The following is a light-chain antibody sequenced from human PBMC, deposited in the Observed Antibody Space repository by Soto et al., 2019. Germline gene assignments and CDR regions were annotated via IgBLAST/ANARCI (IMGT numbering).Light chain of an antibody. CDR2: GAS. J-gene: IGKJ5*01. V-gene: IGKV3-15*01. CDR3: QQHTDWPPIT. Sequence: EIGLTQSPGTLSLSPGGRATLSCRASQSVSSSYLAWYQQKPGQAPRLLIYGASTRATGIPARFSGSGSGTDFILTISSLQSEDVAVYYCQQHTDWPPITFGQGTRLEIK. CDR1: QSVSSSY.